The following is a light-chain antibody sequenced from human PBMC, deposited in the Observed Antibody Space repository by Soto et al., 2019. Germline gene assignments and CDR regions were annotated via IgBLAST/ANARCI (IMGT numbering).Light chain of an antibody. V-gene: IGLV2-8*01. J-gene: IGLJ1*01. Sequence: QSALTQPPSASGSPGQSVTISCTGTSSDVGGYNYVSWYQQHPGKAPKLVIYEVTKRPSGVPDRFSGSKSGNTAALTGSGIQAEDEAEYYCSSYTDSSNYVFGTGTKLTVL. CDR1: SSDVGGYNY. CDR2: EVT. CDR3: SSYTDSSNYV.